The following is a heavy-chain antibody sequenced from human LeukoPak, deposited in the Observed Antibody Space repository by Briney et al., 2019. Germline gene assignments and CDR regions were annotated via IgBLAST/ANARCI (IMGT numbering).Heavy chain of an antibody. CDR2: INPNSGDT. Sequence: ASVSVSCKASGYTCTRYYIHWMRQAPGHGLEWMGWINPNSGDTKYVQKFQGRVTMTRVTSIRTAYLDLRRLRSDDTAVYYCARPRDYRNYDRFDIWGPGTMVRVSS. J-gene: IGHJ3*02. CDR3: ARPRDYRNYDRFDI. D-gene: IGHD4-11*01. V-gene: IGHV1-2*02. CDR1: GYTCTRYY.